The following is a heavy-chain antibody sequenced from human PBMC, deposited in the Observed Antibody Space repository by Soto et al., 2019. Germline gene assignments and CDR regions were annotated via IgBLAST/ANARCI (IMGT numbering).Heavy chain of an antibody. CDR1: GFTFSSYS. CDR2: ISSSSSTI. J-gene: IGHJ3*01. Sequence: EVQLVESGGGLVQPGGSLRLSCAASGFTFSSYSMNWVRQAPGKGLEWVSYISSSSSTIYYADSVKGRFTISRDNAENSPYLQMNSLRAEDTAVYYCARGRRSGRDAFDVWGQGTMVTVSS. D-gene: IGHD1-26*01. CDR3: ARGRRSGRDAFDV. V-gene: IGHV3-48*01.